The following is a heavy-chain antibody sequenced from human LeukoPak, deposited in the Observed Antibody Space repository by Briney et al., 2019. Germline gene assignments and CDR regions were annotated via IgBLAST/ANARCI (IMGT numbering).Heavy chain of an antibody. CDR1: GGSIGGHTFY. J-gene: IGHJ3*02. Sequence: PSETLSLTCNVSGGSIGGHTFYWDWIRQPPGKGLEWIATIYYNGNTFYNPSLKSRVAISIDMSKSQFFLHLTSVSAADTAVYYCARLTALAGHRGAFDIWSPGTLVTVSS. CDR3: ARLTALAGHRGAFDI. V-gene: IGHV4-39*01. CDR2: IYYNGNT. D-gene: IGHD6-19*01.